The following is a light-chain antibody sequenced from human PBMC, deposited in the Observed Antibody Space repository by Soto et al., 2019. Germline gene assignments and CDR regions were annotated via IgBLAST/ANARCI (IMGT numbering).Light chain of an antibody. Sequence: EIVLTQSPCTLSVSPGERATLSCRASQSVSSSYLAWYQQKPGQAPRFLIYGASSRATGIPDRFSGSGSGTDFTLTISRLEPEDFAVYYCQQYGSSPTWTFGQGTKVDIK. J-gene: IGKJ1*01. CDR1: QSVSSSY. CDR3: QQYGSSPTWT. CDR2: GAS. V-gene: IGKV3-20*01.